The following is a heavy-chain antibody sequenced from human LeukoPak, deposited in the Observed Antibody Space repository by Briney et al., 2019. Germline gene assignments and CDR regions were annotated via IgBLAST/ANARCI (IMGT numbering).Heavy chain of an antibody. CDR2: IWYDGSNK. Sequence: GGSLRLSCAASGFTFSSYGMHWVRQAPGKGLEWVAVIWYDGSNKYYADSVKGRFTISRDNSKNTLYLQMNSLRAEDTAVYYCARGIGEQRVFGAFDIWGQGTMVTVSS. J-gene: IGHJ3*02. V-gene: IGHV3-33*01. CDR3: ARGIGEQRVFGAFDI. D-gene: IGHD6-6*01. CDR1: GFTFSSYG.